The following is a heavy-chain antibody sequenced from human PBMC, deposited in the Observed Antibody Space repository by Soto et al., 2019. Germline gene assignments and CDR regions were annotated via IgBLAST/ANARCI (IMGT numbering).Heavy chain of an antibody. J-gene: IGHJ4*02. CDR1: GGSISSSNW. D-gene: IGHD6-13*01. V-gene: IGHV4-4*02. CDR2: IQHSGST. CDR3: ARSGQQRARDYFEY. Sequence: QVQLQESGPGLVKPSGTLSLTCAVSGGSISSSNWWNWVRQSPGKGLEWIGEIQHSGSTNYNPSLQSRVTISVDKSKNHFSLKLSSVTAADTAMYYCARSGQQRARDYFEYWGQGTLVTVSS.